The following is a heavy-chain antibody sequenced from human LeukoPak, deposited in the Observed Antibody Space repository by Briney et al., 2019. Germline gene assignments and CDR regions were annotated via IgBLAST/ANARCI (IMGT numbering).Heavy chain of an antibody. D-gene: IGHD2-15*01. J-gene: IGHJ6*03. CDR1: GGSFSGYY. CDR3: ARVGLDIVVVVAASHYYYYMDV. V-gene: IGHV4-34*01. Sequence: SETLSLTCAVYGGSFSGYYWSWIRQPPGKGLEWIGEINHSGSTNYNPSLKSRVTISVDTSKNQFSLKLSSVTAADTAVYYCARVGLDIVVVVAASHYYYYMDVWGKGTTVTVSS. CDR2: INHSGST.